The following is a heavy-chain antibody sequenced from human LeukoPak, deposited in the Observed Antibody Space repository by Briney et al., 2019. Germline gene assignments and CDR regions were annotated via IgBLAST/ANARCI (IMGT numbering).Heavy chain of an antibody. V-gene: IGHV4-39*07. Sequence: SETLSLTCSVSGVSISIGSNYWAWIRQPPGKTLEWIGSIYSSGSTYYNPSLQSRVIILMDTAKNHFSLNLSSVTAADTDVYYCARERREQLLPPYTRSVTYFDYWGQGTLVTVSS. J-gene: IGHJ4*02. CDR2: IYSSGST. D-gene: IGHD2-2*01. CDR3: ARERREQLLPPYTRSVTYFDY. CDR1: GVSISIGSNY.